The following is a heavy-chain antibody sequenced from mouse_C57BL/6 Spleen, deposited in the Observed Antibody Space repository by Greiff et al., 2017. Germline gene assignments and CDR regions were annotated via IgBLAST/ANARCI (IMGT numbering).Heavy chain of an antibody. Sequence: VQLKQPGAELVKPGASVKLSCKASGYTFTSYWMHWVKQRPGQGLEWIGMIHPNSGSTNYNEKFKSKATLTVDKSSSTAYMQLSSLTSEDSAVYYCARWGEYYGSRMVDFGGWGQGATLTVSS. D-gene: IGHD1-1*01. J-gene: IGHJ2*01. CDR3: ARWGEYYGSRMVDFGG. V-gene: IGHV1-64*01. CDR1: GYTFTSYW. CDR2: IHPNSGST.